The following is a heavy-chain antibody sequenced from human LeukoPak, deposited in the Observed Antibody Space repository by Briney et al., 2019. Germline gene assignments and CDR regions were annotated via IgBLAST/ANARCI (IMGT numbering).Heavy chain of an antibody. Sequence: ASVKVSCKASGYTFTGYYMHWVRQAPGQGLEWMGWINPNSGGTNYAQKFQGRVTMTRDTSISTAYMELSRLRSDDTAVYYCARDRRGRPAAFDIWGQGTMVTVSS. CDR2: INPNSGGT. CDR3: ARDRRGRPAAFDI. V-gene: IGHV1-2*02. CDR1: GYTFTGYY. J-gene: IGHJ3*02. D-gene: IGHD6-6*01.